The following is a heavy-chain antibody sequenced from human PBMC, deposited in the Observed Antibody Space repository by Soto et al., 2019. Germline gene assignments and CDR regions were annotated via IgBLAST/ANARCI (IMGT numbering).Heavy chain of an antibody. CDR2: IYYSGST. J-gene: IGHJ6*02. CDR1: GGSISSSSYY. D-gene: IGHD2-8*01. V-gene: IGHV4-39*01. Sequence: PSETLSLTCTVSGGSISSSSYYWCWIRQPPGKGLEWIGSIYYSGSTYYNPSLKSRVTISVDTSKNQFSLKLSSVTAADTAVYYCARFFAEDILLMVYAKNYYYGMDDWGQGTTVTVSS. CDR3: ARFFAEDILLMVYAKNYYYGMDD.